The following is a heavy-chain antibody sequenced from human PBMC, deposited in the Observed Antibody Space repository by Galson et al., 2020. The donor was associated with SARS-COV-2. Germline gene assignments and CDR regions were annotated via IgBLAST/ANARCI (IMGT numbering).Heavy chain of an antibody. CDR1: GFTFSTYE. Sequence: GGSLRLSCAGSGFTFSTYEMNWVRQAPGKGLEWVSYISGSGTNIYYADSVKGRFTISRDNARSSLYLQMTSLRAEDTAVYYCASPYLAAASFFGAFDVWCLGTMVTVSS. CDR3: ASPYLAAASFFGAFDV. D-gene: IGHD2-15*01. J-gene: IGHJ3*01. CDR2: ISGSGTNI. V-gene: IGHV3-48*03.